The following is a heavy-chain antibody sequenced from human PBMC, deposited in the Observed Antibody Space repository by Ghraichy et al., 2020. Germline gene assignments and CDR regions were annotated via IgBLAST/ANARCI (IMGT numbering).Heavy chain of an antibody. V-gene: IGHV3-23*01. D-gene: IGHD3-10*01. CDR2: LSADGRGT. CDR1: EFTFDSYP. J-gene: IGHJ3*01. CDR3: AKEGGRLGEGAFDV. Sequence: GGSLRLSCAVSEFTFDSYPMTWVRQAPGKGLEWVSTLSADGRGTFYADSVKGRFTISRDKSKRTMYLQMNSRRADDTAVYYCAKEGGRLGEGAFDVWGEGTKVTDSS.